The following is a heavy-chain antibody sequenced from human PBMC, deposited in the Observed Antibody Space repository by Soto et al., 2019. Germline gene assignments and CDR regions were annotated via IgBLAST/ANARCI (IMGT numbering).Heavy chain of an antibody. CDR3: ARGDSGPYTYYYSGMDV. CDR2: ISNDGSNK. Sequence: QVQMVESGGGVVQPGRSLRLSCAASGFSFSTYGMHWVRQAPGKGLEWMAVISNDGSNKYYADSVKGRFTISRDNSKDTLFLQMNSLKGDDTAVYYCARGDSGPYTYYYSGMDVWGQGTTVIVSS. J-gene: IGHJ6*02. V-gene: IGHV3-30*03. CDR1: GFSFSTYG. D-gene: IGHD3-10*01.